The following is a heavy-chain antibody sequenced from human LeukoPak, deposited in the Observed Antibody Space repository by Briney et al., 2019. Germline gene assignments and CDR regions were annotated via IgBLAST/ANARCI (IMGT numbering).Heavy chain of an antibody. V-gene: IGHV3-33*01. J-gene: IGHJ6*03. D-gene: IGHD6-6*01. CDR3: ARKGRSKAARPLPHYYYYYMDV. CDR2: IWYDGSNK. Sequence: GRSLRLSCAASGFTFSSYGMHWVRQAPGKGLEWVAVIWYDGSNKYYADSVKGRFTISRDNSKNTLYLQMNSLRAEDTAVYYCARKGRSKAARPLPHYYYYYMDVWGKGTTVTVSS. CDR1: GFTFSSYG.